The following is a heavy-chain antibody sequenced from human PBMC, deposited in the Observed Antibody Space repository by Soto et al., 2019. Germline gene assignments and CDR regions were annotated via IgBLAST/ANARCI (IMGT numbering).Heavy chain of an antibody. CDR2: ISSSSSTI. D-gene: IGHD2-15*01. CDR1: GFTFSSYR. V-gene: IGHV3-48*02. Sequence: PGGSLRLSCAASGFTFSSYRMNWVRQAPGKGLEWVSYISSSSSTIYYADSVKGRFTISRDNAKNSLYLQMNSLRDEDTAVYYCARDYCSGGSCYYYYYYVMDVWGQGTTVTVAS. J-gene: IGHJ6*02. CDR3: ARDYCSGGSCYYYYYYVMDV.